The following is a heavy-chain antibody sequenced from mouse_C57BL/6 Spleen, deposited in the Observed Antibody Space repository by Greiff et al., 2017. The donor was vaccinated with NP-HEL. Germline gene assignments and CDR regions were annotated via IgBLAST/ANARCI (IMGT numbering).Heavy chain of an antibody. CDR2: INPNNGGT. V-gene: IGHV1-26*01. Sequence: VQLQQSGPELVKPGASVKISCKASGYTFTDYYMNWVKQSHGKSLEWIGDINPNNGGTSYNQKFKGKATLTVDKSSSTAYMELRSLTSEDSAVYYFAREAFYSNYSGYWGQGTTLTVSS. J-gene: IGHJ2*01. D-gene: IGHD2-5*01. CDR1: GYTFTDYY. CDR3: AREAFYSNYSGY.